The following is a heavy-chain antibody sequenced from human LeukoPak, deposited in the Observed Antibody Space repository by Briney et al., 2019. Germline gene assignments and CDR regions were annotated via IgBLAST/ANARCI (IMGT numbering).Heavy chain of an antibody. Sequence: GGSLRPSCAASGFTFSDSYMSWIRQAPGKGLEWLSYISSSGSTMCYTDSVKGRFTISRDNAKNSLDLQMNSLRAEDTAVYYCARVMRSGTPFDYWGQGALVTVSS. V-gene: IGHV3-11*01. J-gene: IGHJ4*02. D-gene: IGHD1-26*01. CDR3: ARVMRSGTPFDY. CDR1: GFTFSDSY. CDR2: ISSSGSTM.